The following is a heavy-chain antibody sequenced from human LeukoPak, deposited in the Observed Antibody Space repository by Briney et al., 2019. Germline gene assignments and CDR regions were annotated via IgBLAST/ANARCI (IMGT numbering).Heavy chain of an antibody. CDR3: AKDLESRFGEVTPTDH. D-gene: IGHD3-10*01. CDR2: ISFGGSTK. CDR1: GSPFSRYG. V-gene: IGHV3-30*18. J-gene: IGHJ4*02. Sequence: GGSLRLSCVASGSPFSRYGFHWVRQAPGKGLEWVAFISFGGSTKDYADSVKGRFTISRDNPKNTLILQMNSLRGEDTAVYYCAKDLESRFGEVTPTDHWGPGTLVTVSS.